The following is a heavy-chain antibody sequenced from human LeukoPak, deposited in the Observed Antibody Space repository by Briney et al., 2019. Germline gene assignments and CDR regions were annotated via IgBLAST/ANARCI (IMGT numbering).Heavy chain of an antibody. Sequence: ASVKVSCKASGGTFSSYAISWVRQAPGQGLEWMGGTIPIFGTANYAQKFQGRVTITADESTSTAYMELSSLRSEDTAVYYCARPQYCSSTSCYTSFAFDIWGQGTMVTVSS. CDR3: ARPQYCSSTSCYTSFAFDI. CDR2: TIPIFGTA. CDR1: GGTFSSYA. J-gene: IGHJ3*02. V-gene: IGHV1-69*13. D-gene: IGHD2-2*02.